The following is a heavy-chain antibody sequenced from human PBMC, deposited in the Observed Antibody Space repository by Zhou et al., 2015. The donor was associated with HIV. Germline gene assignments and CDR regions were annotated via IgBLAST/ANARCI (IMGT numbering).Heavy chain of an antibody. V-gene: IGHV3-66*01. CDR1: GFSLSDHY. CDR2: IYDGGKT. J-gene: IGHJ2*01. Sequence: EVQLEESGGGLVQPGGSLRLACVASGFSLSDHYMDWVRQPPGKGLEWVSVIYDGGKTYYVDSVKGRFTISRDNAKNTLYLQMNSLRADDTAVYHCARDRTQTFRGWYLDLWGRGTLVTVSS. D-gene: IGHD3-16*01. CDR3: ARDRTQTFRGWYLDL.